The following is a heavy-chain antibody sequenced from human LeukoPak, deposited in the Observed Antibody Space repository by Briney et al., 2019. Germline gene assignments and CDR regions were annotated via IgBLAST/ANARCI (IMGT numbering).Heavy chain of an antibody. Sequence: GGSLRLSCAASGFTFSSYAMHWVRQAPGKGLEYVSAISSNGGSTYYANSVKGRFTIPRDNSKNTLYLQMGSLRAEDMAVYYCARDGGSDYWGQGTLVTVSS. V-gene: IGHV3-64*01. D-gene: IGHD3-16*01. CDR3: ARDGGSDY. J-gene: IGHJ4*02. CDR2: ISSNGGST. CDR1: GFTFSSYA.